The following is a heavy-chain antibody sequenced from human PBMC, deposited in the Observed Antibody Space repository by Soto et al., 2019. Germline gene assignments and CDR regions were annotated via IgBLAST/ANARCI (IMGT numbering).Heavy chain of an antibody. V-gene: IGHV4-4*07. CDR3: EGESGENWSYEAY. Sequence: SETLSLTCTVSGDTITSFSWNWIRQSAGKGLEWIGRISTTGNTHYNPSLESRVTMSLDTSKNQFSLKLTSATAADTAVYYCEGESGENWSYEAYWGQGTLVTVSS. D-gene: IGHD1-7*01. CDR1: GDTITSFS. J-gene: IGHJ4*02. CDR2: ISTTGNT.